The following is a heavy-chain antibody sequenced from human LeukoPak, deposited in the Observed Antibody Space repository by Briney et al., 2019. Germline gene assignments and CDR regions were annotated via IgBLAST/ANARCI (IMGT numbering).Heavy chain of an antibody. D-gene: IGHD3-3*01. CDR3: ARDGGPAYYDFWSGYYPIDY. J-gene: IGHJ4*02. CDR1: GFTVSSNY. V-gene: IGHV3-66*01. Sequence: GGSLRLSCAASGFTVSSNYMSWVRQAPGKGLEWVSVIYSGGSTYYADSVKGRFTISRDNSKNTLYLQMNSLRAEDTAVYYCARDGGPAYYDFWSGYYPIDYWGQGTLATVSS. CDR2: IYSGGST.